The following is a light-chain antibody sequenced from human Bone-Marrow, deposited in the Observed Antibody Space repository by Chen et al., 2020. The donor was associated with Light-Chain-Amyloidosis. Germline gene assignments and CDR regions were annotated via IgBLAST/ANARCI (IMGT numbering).Light chain of an antibody. CDR1: SSDVGSYNL. J-gene: IGLJ3*02. CDR2: EVS. CDR3: CSYAGSSTFWV. Sequence: QSALTHPASVSWSPAKSITISCTGTSSDVGSYNLVSWYQQHPGKAPKLMIYEVSKRPSGVSNRFSGSKSGNTASLTISGLQAEDEADYYCCSYAGSSTFWVFGGGTKLTVL. V-gene: IGLV2-23*02.